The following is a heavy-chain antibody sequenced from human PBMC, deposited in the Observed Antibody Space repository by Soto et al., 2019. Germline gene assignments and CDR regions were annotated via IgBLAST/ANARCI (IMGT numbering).Heavy chain of an antibody. V-gene: IGHV3-48*03. CDR3: ARVMYATWSSFDY. CDR2: MTSSRSTV. D-gene: IGHD1-26*01. Sequence: EVQLVESGGGFVQPGGSLRHSCVASGFTFSSYEMTWVRQAPGKGLEWVSYMTSSRSTVYYADSVKGRFTISRDNAKNSLYLQMNSLRGEDTAVYYCARVMYATWSSFDYWGQGILVTDSS. CDR1: GFTFSSYE. J-gene: IGHJ4*02.